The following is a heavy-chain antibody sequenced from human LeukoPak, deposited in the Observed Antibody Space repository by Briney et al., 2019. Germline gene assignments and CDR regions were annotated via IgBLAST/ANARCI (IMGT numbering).Heavy chain of an antibody. V-gene: IGHV3-7*02. D-gene: IGHD2-2*01. CDR2: INQDGSEK. Sequence: LSGGSLRLSCAASGFTSSSYWMSWVRQAPGKGLEWVAKINQDGSEKYYVDFVKGRFTISRDNSKNTLYLHMNSLRAEDTAVYYCATSAPRHCSSTSCYYYYGMDVWGQGTTVTVSS. CDR1: GFTSSSYW. CDR3: ATSAPRHCSSTSCYYYYGMDV. J-gene: IGHJ6*02.